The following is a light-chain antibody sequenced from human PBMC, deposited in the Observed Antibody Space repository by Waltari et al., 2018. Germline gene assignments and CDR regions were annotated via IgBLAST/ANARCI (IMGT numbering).Light chain of an antibody. V-gene: IGLV2-14*03. J-gene: IGLJ2*01. Sequence: QSALTQPASVSGSPGQSITISCPGTSSDVGGYNYVSWYQQHPGKAPKLMIYDVSNRPSVVSNRFSGSKSGNTASLTISGLQAEDEADYYCSSYTSSTVVFGGGTKLTVL. CDR3: SSYTSSTVV. CDR1: SSDVGGYNY. CDR2: DVS.